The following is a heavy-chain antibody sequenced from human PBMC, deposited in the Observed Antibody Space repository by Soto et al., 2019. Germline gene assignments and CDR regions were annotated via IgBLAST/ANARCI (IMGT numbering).Heavy chain of an antibody. CDR1: GFTFRTSA. V-gene: IGHV3-30*03. CDR2: ISYDGSLK. D-gene: IGHD6-6*01. CDR3: AREDVAGRPPPYYSHCLDV. J-gene: IGHJ6*02. Sequence: GGSLRLSCAASGFTFRTSAMHWVRQAPGKGLEWVAFISYDGSLKYYADSVKGRFSISRDNSNNTLHLQMNSLRPEDTAVYYCAREDVAGRPPPYYSHCLDVWGRGTTVTVSS.